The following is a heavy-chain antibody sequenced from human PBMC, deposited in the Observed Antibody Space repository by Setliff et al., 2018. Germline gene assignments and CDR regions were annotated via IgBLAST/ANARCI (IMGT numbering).Heavy chain of an antibody. Sequence: ASVKVSCKASGYTFTSYDINWVRQATGQGLEWMGWMNPILGIANYAQKFQGRVTMTTDTSTRTAYMEVTSLRSDDTAVYYCATEKFPGDWGDYWGQGTLVTVSS. CDR3: ATEKFPGDWGDY. J-gene: IGHJ4*02. V-gene: IGHV1-8*01. CDR1: GYTFTSYD. D-gene: IGHD2-21*01. CDR2: MNPILGIA.